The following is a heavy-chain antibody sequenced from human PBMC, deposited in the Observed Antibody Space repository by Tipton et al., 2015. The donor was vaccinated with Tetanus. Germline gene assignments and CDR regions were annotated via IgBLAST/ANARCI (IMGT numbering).Heavy chain of an antibody. Sequence: GLVKPSETLSLTCTVSGGSVRGGDHYWSWIRQPPGKGLEWLAYVSSSGASNSDYFLKSRITVSRDTSKNQFSLRLASVTAADTAVYFCARTPDYYYGMDVWGQGTTVTVSS. CDR1: GGSVRGGDHY. CDR2: VSSSGAS. CDR3: ARTPDYYYGMDV. J-gene: IGHJ6*02. V-gene: IGHV4-61*08.